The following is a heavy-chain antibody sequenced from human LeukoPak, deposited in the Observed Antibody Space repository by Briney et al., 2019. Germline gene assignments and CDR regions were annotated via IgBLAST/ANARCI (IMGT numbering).Heavy chain of an antibody. CDR2: IYPGDSDT. Sequence: GASVKISCKGSGYSFTSYWIGWVRQMPGKGLEWMGIIYPGDSDTRYSPSFQGQVTISADKSTSTAYLQWSSLKASDTAMYYCARVEMASNNWFDPWGQGTLVTVSS. CDR1: GYSFTSYW. V-gene: IGHV5-51*01. D-gene: IGHD5-24*01. CDR3: ARVEMASNNWFDP. J-gene: IGHJ5*02.